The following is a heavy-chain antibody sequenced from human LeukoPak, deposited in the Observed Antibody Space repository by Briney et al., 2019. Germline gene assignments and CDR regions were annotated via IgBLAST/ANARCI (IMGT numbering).Heavy chain of an antibody. CDR1: GGSISSYY. Sequence: SETPSLTCTVSGGSISSYYWSWIRQPPGKGLEWIGYIYYSGSTNYNPSLKSRVTISVDTSKNQFSLKLSSVTAADTAVYYCASRSGTGYYYYGMDVWGQGTTVTVSS. J-gene: IGHJ6*02. V-gene: IGHV4-59*01. CDR3: ASRSGTGYYYYGMDV. D-gene: IGHD1-14*01. CDR2: IYYSGST.